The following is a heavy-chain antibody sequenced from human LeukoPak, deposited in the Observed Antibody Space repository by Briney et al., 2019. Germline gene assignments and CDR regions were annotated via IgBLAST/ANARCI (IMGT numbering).Heavy chain of an antibody. CDR2: FYTNGST. CDR1: GGSIGSYN. V-gene: IGHV4-4*07. D-gene: IGHD2-21*01. Sequence: SETLSLTCTVSGGSIGSYNWSWIRQPAEKGLEWIGRFYTNGSTNYNPSLKSRVTMSVDTSKNQFSLKLNSVTAADTAVYYCVRDNSGGDHWLDSWGQGTLVTVTS. J-gene: IGHJ5*01. CDR3: VRDNSGGDHWLDS.